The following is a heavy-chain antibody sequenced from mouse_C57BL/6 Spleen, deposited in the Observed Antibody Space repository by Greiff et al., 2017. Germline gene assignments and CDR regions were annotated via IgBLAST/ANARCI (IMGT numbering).Heavy chain of an antibody. CDR2: INPNYGTT. CDR3: ARMDDEGGYAMDY. J-gene: IGHJ4*01. V-gene: IGHV1-39*01. Sequence: EVKLQESGPELVKPGASVKISCKASGYSFTDYNMNWVKQSNGKSLEWIGVINPNYGTTSYNQKFKGKATLTVDQSSSTAYMQLNSLTSEDSAVYYCARMDDEGGYAMDYWGQGTSVTVSS. D-gene: IGHD2-12*01. CDR1: GYSFTDYN.